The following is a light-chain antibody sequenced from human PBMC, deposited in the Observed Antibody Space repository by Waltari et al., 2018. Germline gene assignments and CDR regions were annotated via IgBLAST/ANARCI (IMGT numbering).Light chain of an antibody. J-gene: IGKJ2*01. V-gene: IGKV4-1*01. CDR1: QSVLYSSNNKNY. CDR2: WAS. CDR3: QQYYSTPYT. Sequence: QSPDSLAVSLGERATINCKSSQSVLYSSNNKNYLAWYQQKPGQPPKLLIYWASIRESGVPDRFSGSGSGTDFTLTISSLQAEDVAVYYCQQYYSTPYTFGQGTKLEIK.